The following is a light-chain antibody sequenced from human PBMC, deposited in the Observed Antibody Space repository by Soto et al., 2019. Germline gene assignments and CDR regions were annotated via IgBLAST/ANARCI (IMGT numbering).Light chain of an antibody. J-gene: IGKJ2*01. CDR3: QHYSNWPPRYS. Sequence: IMLTQSPGTLSVSPGERASLSCTSSQSLSSNVAWYQQKPGQAPRLLIYNILTRATGIPARVSGSGSGTEFTLTISSLQSEDFTVYFCQHYSNWPPRYSFGQGTKVDIK. CDR2: NIL. V-gene: IGKV3-15*01. CDR1: QSLSSN.